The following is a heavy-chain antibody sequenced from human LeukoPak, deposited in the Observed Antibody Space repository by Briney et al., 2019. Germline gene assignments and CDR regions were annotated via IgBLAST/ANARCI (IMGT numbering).Heavy chain of an antibody. CDR1: GFAFDYFA. V-gene: IGHV3-49*02. Sequence: GESLKISCTTSGFAFDYFAMSWVRQPAGKGLEWVGFIRRRAYGGAAEYAASVKGRFIISRDDSKGIAYLQMNSLKTEDTAVYYCSRNGLVDFDYWGQGSRAIVSP. CDR2: IRRRAYGGAA. J-gene: IGHJ4*02. CDR3: SRNGLVDFDY.